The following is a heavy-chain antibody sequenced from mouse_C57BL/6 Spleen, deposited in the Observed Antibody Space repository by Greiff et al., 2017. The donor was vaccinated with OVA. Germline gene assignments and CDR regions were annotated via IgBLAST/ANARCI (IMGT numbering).Heavy chain of an antibody. V-gene: IGHV3-6*01. J-gene: IGHJ2*01. Sequence: EVKLVESGPGLVKPSQSLSLTCSVTGYSITSGYYWNWIRQFPGNKLEWMGYISYDGSNNYNPSLKNRISINRDTSKNQFFLKLNSVTTEDTATYYCARDLESPVDYWGQGTTLTVSS. CDR3: ARDLESPVDY. CDR1: GYSITSGYY. CDR2: ISYDGSN.